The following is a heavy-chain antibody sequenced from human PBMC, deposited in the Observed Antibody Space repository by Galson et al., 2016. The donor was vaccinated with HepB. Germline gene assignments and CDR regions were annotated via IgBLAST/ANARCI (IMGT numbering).Heavy chain of an antibody. Sequence: TLSLTCTVSGDSITSGRYYWSWIRQSAGKGLEWIGCMYTGGSTNYNPSLKSRVTISVDTSKNQFSLRLTSVTAADTAMYYCAGLLNWDYQYYGMDVWGKGTTVTVSS. CDR1: GDSITSGRYY. V-gene: IGHV4-61*02. CDR3: AGLLNWDYQYYGMDV. CDR2: MYTGGST. J-gene: IGHJ6*04. D-gene: IGHD1-7*01.